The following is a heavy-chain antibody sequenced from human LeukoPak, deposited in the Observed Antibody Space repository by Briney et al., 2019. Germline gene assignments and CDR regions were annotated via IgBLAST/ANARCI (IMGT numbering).Heavy chain of an antibody. D-gene: IGHD6-13*01. J-gene: IGHJ3*02. CDR1: GGSISSYY. CDR3: ARHRSSWYAFDI. V-gene: IGHV4-59*08. Sequence: SETLSLTCTVSGGSISSYYWSWIRQPPGEGLEWIGYIYYSGSTNYNPSLKSRVTISVDTSKNQFSLKLSSVTAADTAVYYCARHRSSWYAFDIWGQGTMVTVSS. CDR2: IYYSGST.